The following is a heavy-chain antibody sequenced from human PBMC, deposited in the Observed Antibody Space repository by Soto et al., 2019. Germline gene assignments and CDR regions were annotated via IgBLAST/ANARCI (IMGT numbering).Heavy chain of an antibody. Sequence: ASVKVSCKASGYTFTGYYMHWVRQTPGQGLEWMGWINPNSGGTNYAQKFQGWVTMTRDTSISTAYMELSRLRSDDTAVYYCARDWMRVGAAPLRPSYYYYGMDVWGQGTTVTVSS. CDR3: ARDWMRVGAAPLRPSYYYYGMDV. CDR1: GYTFTGYY. V-gene: IGHV1-2*04. J-gene: IGHJ6*02. CDR2: INPNSGGT. D-gene: IGHD2-15*01.